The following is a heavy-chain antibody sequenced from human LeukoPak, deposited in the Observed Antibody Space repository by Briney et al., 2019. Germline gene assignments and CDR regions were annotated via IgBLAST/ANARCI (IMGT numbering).Heavy chain of an antibody. D-gene: IGHD1-26*01. Sequence: GESLKISCKGSGYSFTSYWIGWVRQMPGKGLEGMGIIYPGDSDTRYSPSFQGQVIISADKSISTAYLQWSSLKASDTAMYYCARLSGSYLDGFDIWGQGTMVIVSS. V-gene: IGHV5-51*01. J-gene: IGHJ3*02. CDR1: GYSFTSYW. CDR2: IYPGDSDT. CDR3: ARLSGSYLDGFDI.